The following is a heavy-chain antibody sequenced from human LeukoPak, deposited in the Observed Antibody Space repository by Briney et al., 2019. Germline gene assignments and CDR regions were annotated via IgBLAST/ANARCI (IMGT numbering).Heavy chain of an antibody. CDR3: ARHGSSWSFDY. CDR1: GGSISSSY. J-gene: IGHJ4*02. D-gene: IGHD6-13*01. CDR2: IYTSGST. V-gene: IGHV4-4*07. Sequence: SETLSLTCTVSGGSISSSYWSWIRQPAGKGLEWIGRIYTSGSTDYNPSLESRVTISVDKSKNQFSLRLSSVTAADTAVYYCARHGSSWSFDYWGQGTLVTVSS.